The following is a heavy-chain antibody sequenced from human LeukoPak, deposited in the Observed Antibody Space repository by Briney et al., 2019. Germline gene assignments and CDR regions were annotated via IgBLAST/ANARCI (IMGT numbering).Heavy chain of an antibody. CDR2: VNHRGDN. V-gene: IGHV4-34*01. CDR1: GGSFSAYY. J-gene: IGHJ4*03. Sequence: SETLSLTCAVYGGSFSAYYWSWIRQSPGKGLQWIAEVNHRGDNNYNPSVKGRVTISVDTSKNQFSLKVTSLTAADTAVYYCARGPTISETGYFDYWGQGTLVTVSS. D-gene: IGHD1-1*01. CDR3: ARGPTISETGYFDY.